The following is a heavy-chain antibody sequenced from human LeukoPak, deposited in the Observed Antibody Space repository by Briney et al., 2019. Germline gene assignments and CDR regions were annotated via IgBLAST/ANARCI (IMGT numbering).Heavy chain of an antibody. CDR2: IYYSGST. CDR3: ARPHLGLSYYFDY. CDR1: GGSISSSSYY. D-gene: IGHD2/OR15-2a*01. Sequence: SETLSLTCTVSGGSISSSSYYWGWIRQPPGKGLEWIGSIYYSGSTYYNPSLKSRVTISVDTSKNQFSLKLSSVTAADTAVYYCARPHLGLSYYFDYWGQGTLVTVSS. J-gene: IGHJ4*02. V-gene: IGHV4-39*01.